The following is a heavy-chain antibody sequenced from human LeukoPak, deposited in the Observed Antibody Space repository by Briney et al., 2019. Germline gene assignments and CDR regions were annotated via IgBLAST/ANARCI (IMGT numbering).Heavy chain of an antibody. V-gene: IGHV3-7*01. CDR3: ASYCSTTSCFFVYAFDI. Sequence: GGSLRLSCAASGFTFSFYWMSWVRQAPGKGLEWVANIKQDGSETYYVDSVKGRFTISRDNAKNSLYLQMNSLRAEDTAVYYCASYCSTTSCFFVYAFDIWGQGTMVTVSS. J-gene: IGHJ3*02. CDR1: GFTFSFYW. D-gene: IGHD2-2*01. CDR2: IKQDGSET.